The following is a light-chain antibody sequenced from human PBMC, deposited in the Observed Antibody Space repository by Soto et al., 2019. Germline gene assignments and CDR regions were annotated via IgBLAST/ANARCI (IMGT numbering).Light chain of an antibody. CDR3: QHYGSSPRT. CDR1: QSISSSY. Sequence: EIVLTQSPGTLSLSPGERATLSCRASQSISSSYLAWYQQKPGQPPSLLIYGASSRATGIPDRFSGSGSGTDFTLTISRLEPEDFAVYYCQHYGSSPRTFGQGTKVEIK. J-gene: IGKJ1*01. CDR2: GAS. V-gene: IGKV3-20*01.